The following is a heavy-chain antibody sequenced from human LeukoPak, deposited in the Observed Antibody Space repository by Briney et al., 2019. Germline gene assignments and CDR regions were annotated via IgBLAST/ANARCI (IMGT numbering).Heavy chain of an antibody. CDR3: ARVEHYDFWSGYYRVSSWFDP. CDR2: IYYSGST. D-gene: IGHD3-3*01. J-gene: IGHJ5*02. Sequence: SETLSLTCTVSGGSISSYYWSWIRQPPGKGLEWIGYIYYSGSTNYNPSLKSRVTISVDTSKNQFSLKLSSVTAADTAVYYCARVEHYDFWSGYYRVSSWFDPWGQGTLVTVSS. V-gene: IGHV4-59*01. CDR1: GGSISSYY.